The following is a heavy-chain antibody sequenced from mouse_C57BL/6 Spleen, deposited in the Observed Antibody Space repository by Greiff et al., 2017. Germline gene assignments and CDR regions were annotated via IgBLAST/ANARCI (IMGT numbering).Heavy chain of an antibody. J-gene: IGHJ1*03. CDR1: GYTFTSYW. D-gene: IGHD1-1*01. Sequence: QVQLKQSGAELAKPGASVKLSCKASGYTFTSYWMHWVKQRPGQGLEWIGYINPSSGYTKYNQKFKDKATLTADKSSSTAYMQLSSLTYEDSAVYYCARSPTDWYFDVWGTGTTVTVSS. CDR3: ARSPTDWYFDV. V-gene: IGHV1-7*01. CDR2: INPSSGYT.